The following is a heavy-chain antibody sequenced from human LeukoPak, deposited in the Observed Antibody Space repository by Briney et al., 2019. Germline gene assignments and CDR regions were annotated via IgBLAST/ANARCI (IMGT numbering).Heavy chain of an antibody. Sequence: PSETLSLTCAVSGYSISSGYYRGWIRQPPGKGLEWIGSISHTGSASSNPSLKSRVTISLDTSKNQFSLKLTSVTATDTAVYYCARDLGHGGDSDYWGQGTLVTVSS. J-gene: IGHJ4*02. D-gene: IGHD4-23*01. V-gene: IGHV4-38-2*02. CDR2: ISHTGSA. CDR1: GYSISSGYY. CDR3: ARDLGHGGDSDY.